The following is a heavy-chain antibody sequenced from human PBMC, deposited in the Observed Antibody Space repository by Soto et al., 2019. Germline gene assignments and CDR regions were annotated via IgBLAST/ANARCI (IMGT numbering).Heavy chain of an antibody. CDR3: ARGQINVLRFLEWLPTLDP. Sequence: QVQLQESGPGLVKPSETLSLTCTVSGGSVSSGSYYWSWIRQPPGKGLEWIGYIYYSGSTNYNPSLKSRVTISVDTSKKQFSLKLSSVTAADTAVYYCARGQINVLRFLEWLPTLDPWGQGTLVTVSS. CDR1: GGSVSSGSYY. CDR2: IYYSGST. V-gene: IGHV4-61*01. J-gene: IGHJ5*02. D-gene: IGHD3-3*01.